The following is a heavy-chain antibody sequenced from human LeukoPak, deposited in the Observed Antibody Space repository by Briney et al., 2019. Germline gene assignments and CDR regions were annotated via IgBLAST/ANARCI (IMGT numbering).Heavy chain of an antibody. CDR1: GYTFNDYY. J-gene: IGHJ2*01. CDR2: IIPILGIA. D-gene: IGHD4-23*01. Sequence: ASVKVSCKASGYTFNDYYIHWVRQAPGQGLEWMGRIIPILGIANYAQKFQGRVTITADKSTSTAYMELSSLRSEDTAVYYCARARIQTTVVTPEAGYFDLWGRGTLVTVSS. CDR3: ARARIQTTVVTPEAGYFDL. V-gene: IGHV1-69*04.